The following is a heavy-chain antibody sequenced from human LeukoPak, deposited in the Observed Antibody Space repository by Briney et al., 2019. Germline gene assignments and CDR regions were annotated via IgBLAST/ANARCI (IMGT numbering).Heavy chain of an antibody. CDR1: GGSISSGGYY. D-gene: IGHD2-21*01. J-gene: IGHJ4*02. Sequence: PSQTRSLTCTVSGGSISSGGYYWSWIRQHPGKGLEWIGYIYYSGSTYYNPSLKSRVTISVDTSKNQFSLKLSSVTAADTAVYYCARFVESVITDYFDYWGQGTLVTVSS. V-gene: IGHV4-31*03. CDR3: ARFVESVITDYFDY. CDR2: IYYSGST.